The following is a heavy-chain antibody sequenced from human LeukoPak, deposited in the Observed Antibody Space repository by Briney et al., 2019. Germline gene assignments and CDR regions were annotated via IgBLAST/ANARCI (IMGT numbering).Heavy chain of an antibody. CDR3: ARSELPTRLCSD. D-gene: IGHD1-26*01. Sequence: GGSLRLSCAASGFTFSSYSMNWVRQAPGKGLEWVSSISSSSSYIYYADSVKGRFTVSRDNAKNSLYLQMNSLRAEDTAVYYCARSELPTRLCSDWGQGTLVTVSS. V-gene: IGHV3-21*01. CDR1: GFTFSSYS. J-gene: IGHJ4*02. CDR2: ISSSSSYI.